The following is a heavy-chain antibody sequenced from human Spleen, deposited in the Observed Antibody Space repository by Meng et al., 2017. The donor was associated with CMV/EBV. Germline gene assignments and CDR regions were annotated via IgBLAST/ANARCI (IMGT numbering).Heavy chain of an antibody. CDR2: FYYSGST. CDR1: GGSISSYY. V-gene: IGHV4-59*01. CDR3: ARDYGITGTGRTFYYYGMDV. D-gene: IGHD1-20*01. J-gene: IGHJ6*02. Sequence: SETLSLTCTVSGGSISSYYWSWIRQFPGKGLEWIGYFYYSGSTKYNPSLKSRVIISVDTSKNQFSPQLSSVTAADTAVYYCARDYGITGTGRTFYYYGMDVWGQGTTVTVSS.